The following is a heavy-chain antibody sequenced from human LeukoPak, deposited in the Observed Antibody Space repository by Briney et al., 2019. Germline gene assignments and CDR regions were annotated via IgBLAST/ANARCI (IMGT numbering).Heavy chain of an antibody. CDR2: IKQDGSEK. CDR1: GFTFSSYW. D-gene: IGHD3-10*01. V-gene: IGHV3-7*01. J-gene: IGHJ3*02. CDR3: AREGSYDAFDI. Sequence: GGSLRLSCAASGFTFSSYWMSWVRQAPGKGLEWVANIKQDGSEKYYVDSVKGRSTISRDNAKNSLYLQMNSLRAEDTAVYYCAREGSYDAFDIWGQGTMVTVSS.